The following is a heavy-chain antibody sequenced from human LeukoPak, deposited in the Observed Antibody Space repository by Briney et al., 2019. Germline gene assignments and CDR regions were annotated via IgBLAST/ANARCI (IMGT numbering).Heavy chain of an antibody. J-gene: IGHJ6*03. CDR3: AREGWDITETVVYMDV. CDR1: GFTFSNYN. V-gene: IGHV3-48*01. D-gene: IGHD1-7*01. CDR2: ISSSSSTI. Sequence: PGGSLRLSCAASGFTFSNYNMNWVRQAPGKGLEWVSYISSSSSTIYYADSVKGRFTISRDNAKNSLYLQMNSLRAEDTAVYYCAREGWDITETVVYMDVWGKGTTVTVSS.